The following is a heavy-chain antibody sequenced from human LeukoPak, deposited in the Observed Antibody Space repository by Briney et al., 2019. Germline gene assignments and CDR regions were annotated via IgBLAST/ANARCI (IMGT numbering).Heavy chain of an antibody. CDR2: ISGSGSAI. D-gene: IGHD4-17*01. Sequence: SGGSLRLSSAASRFNFRSFDMSWVRQAPGEGLEWISYISGSGSAIYYADSVKGRFTISRDNSKNSLNLQMNSLRAEDTAVYYCARSHGDSDYYDSWGQGALVTVSS. V-gene: IGHV3-48*03. CDR3: ARSHGDSDYYDS. J-gene: IGHJ4*02. CDR1: RFNFRSFD.